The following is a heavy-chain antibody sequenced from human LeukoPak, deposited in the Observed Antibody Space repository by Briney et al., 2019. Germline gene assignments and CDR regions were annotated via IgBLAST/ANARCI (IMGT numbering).Heavy chain of an antibody. CDR1: GGSISSSSYY. V-gene: IGHV4-39*07. D-gene: IGHD2-2*01. CDR2: IHYSGST. Sequence: SETLSLTCAVSGGSISSSSYYWGWIRQPPGKGLEWIGSIHYSGSTYYNPSLKSRVTTSIDTSKNQLSLKVSSVTAADTAVYYCARICSSTSCYLDYWGQGTLVTVSS. J-gene: IGHJ4*02. CDR3: ARICSSTSCYLDY.